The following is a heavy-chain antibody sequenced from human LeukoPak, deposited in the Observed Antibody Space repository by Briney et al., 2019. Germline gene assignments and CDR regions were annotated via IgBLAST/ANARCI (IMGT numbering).Heavy chain of an antibody. CDR3: AREADSNYGWGIDY. D-gene: IGHD4-11*01. CDR1: GGSISSGGYY. V-gene: IGHV4-31*03. Sequence: PSETLSLTCTVSGGSISSGGYYWSWIRQHPGKGLEWIGYIYYSGSTYYNPSLKSRVTISVDTPKNQFSLKLSSVTAADTAVYYCAREADSNYGWGIDYWGQGTLVTVSS. J-gene: IGHJ4*02. CDR2: IYYSGST.